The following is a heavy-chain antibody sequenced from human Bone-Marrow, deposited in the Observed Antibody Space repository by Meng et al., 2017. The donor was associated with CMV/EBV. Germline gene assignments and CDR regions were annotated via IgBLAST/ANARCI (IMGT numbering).Heavy chain of an antibody. D-gene: IGHD3-10*01. CDR2: INPSGGST. J-gene: IGHJ6*01. Sequence: VKVSCKASGYTFTSYYMHWVRQAPGQGLEWMGIINPSGGSTSYAQKFQGRVTMTRDTSTSTVYMELSSLRSEDTAVYYCATTNRGGSGSYWDNGYYYYGMDVWGQGNTVTVAS. CDR1: GYTFTSYY. V-gene: IGHV1-46*01. CDR3: ATTNRGGSGSYWDNGYYYYGMDV.